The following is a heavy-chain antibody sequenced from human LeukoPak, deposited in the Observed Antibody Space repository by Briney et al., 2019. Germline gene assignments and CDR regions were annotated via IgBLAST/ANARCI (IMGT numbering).Heavy chain of an antibody. CDR2: IYYSGST. V-gene: IGHV4-59*01. Sequence: PSETLSLTCTVSGGSISSYYWSWIRQPPGKGLEWIRYIYYSGSTNYNPSLKSRVTISVDTSKNQFSLKLSSVTAADTAVYYCARDPLTGPVSDAFGIWGQGTMVTVSS. D-gene: IGHD7-27*01. CDR3: ARDPLTGPVSDAFGI. J-gene: IGHJ3*02. CDR1: GGSISSYY.